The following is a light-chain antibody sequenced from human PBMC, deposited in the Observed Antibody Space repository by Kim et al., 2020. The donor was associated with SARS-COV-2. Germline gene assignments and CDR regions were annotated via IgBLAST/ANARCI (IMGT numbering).Light chain of an antibody. J-gene: IGKJ2*01. V-gene: IGKV3-15*01. CDR1: QGVSSN. Sequence: VHPGERATLSCRASQGVSSNLAWYQQKPGQAPRLLIYGASTRATGIPARFSGSGSGTEFTLTISSLQSEDFAVYYCQQYSNWPPYTFGQGTKLEI. CDR3: QQYSNWPPYT. CDR2: GAS.